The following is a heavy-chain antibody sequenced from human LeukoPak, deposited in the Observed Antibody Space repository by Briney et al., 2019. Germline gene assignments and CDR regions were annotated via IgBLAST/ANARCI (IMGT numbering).Heavy chain of an antibody. CDR2: IRASVSGP. Sequence: PGGSLRLSCAASGLTFGSYGLSWVRQAPGKGLEWVAAIRASVSGPYYADSVQGRFIISRDNSKNTLYLQMDRLRADDTAVYYCAKDLNNNGRGFDYWGQGTLVTVSS. V-gene: IGHV3-23*01. CDR3: AKDLNNNGRGFDY. D-gene: IGHD1-14*01. J-gene: IGHJ4*02. CDR1: GLTFGSYG.